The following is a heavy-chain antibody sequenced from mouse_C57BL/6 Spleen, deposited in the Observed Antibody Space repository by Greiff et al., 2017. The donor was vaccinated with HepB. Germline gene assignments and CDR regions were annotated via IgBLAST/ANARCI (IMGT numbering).Heavy chain of an antibody. Sequence: QVQLKESGPELVKPGASVKISCKASGYAFSSSWMNWVKQRPGKGLEWIGRIYPGDGDTNYNGKFKGKATLTADKSSSTAYMQLSSLTSEDSAVYFCARGGYGSSYWFAYWGQGTLVTVSA. J-gene: IGHJ3*01. D-gene: IGHD1-1*01. CDR1: GYAFSSSW. CDR2: IYPGDGDT. V-gene: IGHV1-82*01. CDR3: ARGGYGSSYWFAY.